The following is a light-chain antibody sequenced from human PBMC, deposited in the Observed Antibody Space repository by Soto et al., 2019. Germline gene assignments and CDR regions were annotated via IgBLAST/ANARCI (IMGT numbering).Light chain of an antibody. Sequence: QPVLTQPPSASGSPGQSVTISCTGTNSDVGTYNYVSWYQQRPGKAPKLIMYEGSNRPSGVPDRFSGSKSGSTASLTVSGLQAEDEADYFCSSYAGSNTLVFGGGTKVTVL. CDR3: SSYAGSNTLV. V-gene: IGLV2-8*01. CDR1: NSDVGTYNY. CDR2: EGS. J-gene: IGLJ2*01.